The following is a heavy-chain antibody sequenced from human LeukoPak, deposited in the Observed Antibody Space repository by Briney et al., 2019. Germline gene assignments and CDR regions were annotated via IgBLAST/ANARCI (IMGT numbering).Heavy chain of an antibody. D-gene: IGHD3-10*01. CDR2: IWYDGSNR. CDR3: ASWRGSGSYGGYFDY. Sequence: PGGSLRLSCAASGFTFNDYNMHWVRQAPGKGLEWVALIWYDGSNRYCADSVKGRFTISRDNSKNTLYLQMNSLRAEDTAVYYCASWRGSGSYGGYFDYWGQGTLVTVSS. V-gene: IGHV3-33*08. J-gene: IGHJ4*02. CDR1: GFTFNDYN.